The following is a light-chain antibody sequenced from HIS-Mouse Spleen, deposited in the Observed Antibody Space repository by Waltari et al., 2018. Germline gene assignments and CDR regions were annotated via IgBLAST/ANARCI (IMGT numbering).Light chain of an antibody. Sequence: SYELTQPPSVSVSPGQTARITCSGDALPKKYAYWYQQKSGQAPVLVIYEASQRPSGIPEGFSGSSSGKMATLTISGAQVEDEADYYCYSTDSSGNHRVFGGGTKLTVL. CDR3: YSTDSSGNHRV. J-gene: IGLJ2*01. CDR2: EAS. CDR1: ALPKKY. V-gene: IGLV3-10*01.